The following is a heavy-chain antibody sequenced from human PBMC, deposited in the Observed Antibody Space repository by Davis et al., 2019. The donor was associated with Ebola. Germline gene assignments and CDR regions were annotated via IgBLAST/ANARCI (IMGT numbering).Heavy chain of an antibody. CDR2: IRSKPYGGTT. Sequence: GESLKISCTTSGFTFGDYAMTWVRQAPGKGLEWVGFIRSKPYGGTTDYAASVKGRFTISRDDSKSIAYLQMNSLRTEDTAVYYCTRSYDSRGYYPGYFHHWGQGTLVTVSS. CDR3: TRSYDSRGYYPGYFHH. CDR1: GFTFGDYA. D-gene: IGHD3-22*01. J-gene: IGHJ1*01. V-gene: IGHV3-49*04.